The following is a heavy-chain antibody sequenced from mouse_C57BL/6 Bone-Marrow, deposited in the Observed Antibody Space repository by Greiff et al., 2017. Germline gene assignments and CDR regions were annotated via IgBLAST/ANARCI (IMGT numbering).Heavy chain of an antibody. D-gene: IGHD1-1*01. Sequence: EVHLVESGGDLVKPGGSLKLSCAASGFTFSSYGMSWVRQTPAKRLEWVATISSGGSYTYYPDSVKGRFTISRDNAKNTLYLRMSSLKSEDTAMYYCASPGGSSFAWFAYWGQGTLVTVSA. CDR2: ISSGGSYT. CDR1: GFTFSSYG. J-gene: IGHJ3*01. CDR3: ASPGGSSFAWFAY. V-gene: IGHV5-6*01.